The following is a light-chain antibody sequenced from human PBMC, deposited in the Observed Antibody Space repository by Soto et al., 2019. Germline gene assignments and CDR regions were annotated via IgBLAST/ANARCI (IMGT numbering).Light chain of an antibody. V-gene: IGKV1-5*01. CDR2: DGS. CDR3: QHYNTYSKA. CDR1: QSVSYW. J-gene: IGKJ3*01. Sequence: DIQMTQSPSTLSTSVGARVTITCRASQSVSYWLAWYQQKPGKAPNLLIYDGSTLASGVPPRFSGGGFGTEFTLNISSLQPDDSALYYCQHYNTYSKALGPGTKVDIK.